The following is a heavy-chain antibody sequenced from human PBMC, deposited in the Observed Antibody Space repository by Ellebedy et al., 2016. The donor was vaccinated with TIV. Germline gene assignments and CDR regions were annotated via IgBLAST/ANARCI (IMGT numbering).Heavy chain of an antibody. CDR3: ASRLGIGP. J-gene: IGHJ5*02. V-gene: IGHV3-21*01. D-gene: IGHD3-16*01. CDR1: GFTFSDYF. Sequence: GESLKISXAASGFTFSDYFMTWVRQAPGKGLEWVSSISFDSRYKYYAASVRGRFTISRDNANDSVFLQMNSLRADDTAIYYCASRLGIGPWGQGTLVTVSS. CDR2: ISFDSRYK.